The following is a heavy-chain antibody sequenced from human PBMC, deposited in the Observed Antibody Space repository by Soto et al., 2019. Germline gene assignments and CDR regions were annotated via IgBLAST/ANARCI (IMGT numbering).Heavy chain of an antibody. Sequence: SQTLSLTCAISGDSVSSYSAAWNWIRQSPSGGLEWLGRTYYGSRFFSDYAESVKSRIIINPDTSKNQFSLQLKSVTPADTAVYYCVRDRYSSSGWFDTWGQGTPVTVSS. J-gene: IGHJ5*02. CDR3: VRDRYSSSGWFDT. D-gene: IGHD3-10*01. CDR2: TYYGSRFFS. CDR1: GDSVSSYSAA. V-gene: IGHV6-1*01.